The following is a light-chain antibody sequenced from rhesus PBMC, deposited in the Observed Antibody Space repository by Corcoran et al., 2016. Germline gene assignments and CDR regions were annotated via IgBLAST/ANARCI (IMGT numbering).Light chain of an antibody. V-gene: IGKV2-64*01. J-gene: IGKJ2*01. Sequence: DVVMTQSPLSLPITPGQPASISCRSSQSLVHSNGNTYLSWSQQKPGHPQRLLIYKVSNRDSGVPDRFSGSGAGKDLPLKISRVEAEDVGIYYCGQGTHWPYSFGQGTKVEIK. CDR2: KVS. CDR1: QSLVHSNGNTY. CDR3: GQGTHWPYS.